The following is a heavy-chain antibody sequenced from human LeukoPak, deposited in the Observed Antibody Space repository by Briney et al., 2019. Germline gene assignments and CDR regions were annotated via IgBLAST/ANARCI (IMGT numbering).Heavy chain of an antibody. V-gene: IGHV4-34*01. D-gene: IGHD2-15*01. CDR2: INHNHGS. J-gene: IGHJ4*02. CDR1: GQSVSEYY. Sequence: SETLPLTCSVSGQSVSEYYWTWMRQPPGKGLEWIGEINHNHGSKYNPSLNSRATISLDTSKNQFSLSLHSVTAADSAVYYCAREDYYFDSWGQGTLVAASS. CDR3: AREDYYFDS.